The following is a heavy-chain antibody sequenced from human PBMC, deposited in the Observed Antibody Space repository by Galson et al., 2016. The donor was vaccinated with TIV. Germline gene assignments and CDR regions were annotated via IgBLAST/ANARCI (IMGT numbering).Heavy chain of an antibody. CDR2: ILPIFGTA. J-gene: IGHJ6*03. Sequence: SVKVSCKASGGTFSSYAISWVRQAPGQGLEWMGGILPIFGTANYAQTFQGRVTITADESTSTAYMELSNLRSEDTAVFYWERSEYSYGKYYYYYYMDVWGKGTTVIVSS. CDR1: GGTFSSYA. V-gene: IGHV1-69*13. D-gene: IGHD5-18*01. CDR3: ERSEYSYGKYYYYYYMDV.